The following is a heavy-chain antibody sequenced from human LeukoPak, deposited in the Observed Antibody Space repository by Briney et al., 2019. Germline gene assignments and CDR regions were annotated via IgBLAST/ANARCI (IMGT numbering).Heavy chain of an antibody. CDR2: ISAYNGNT. D-gene: IGHD3-22*01. CDR3: ARVFSSGYYYDY. V-gene: IGHV1-18*04. Sequence: ASVKVSCKASGYTFTSYHMHWVRWVRQAPGQGLEWMGWISAYNGNTNYAQKLQGRVTMTTDTSTSTAYMELRSLRSDDTAVYYCARVFSSGYYYDYWGQGTLVTVSS. J-gene: IGHJ4*02. CDR1: GYTFTSYH.